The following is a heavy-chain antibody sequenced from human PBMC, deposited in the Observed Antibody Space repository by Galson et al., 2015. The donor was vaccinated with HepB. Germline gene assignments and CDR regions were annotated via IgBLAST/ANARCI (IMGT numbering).Heavy chain of an antibody. Sequence: SLRLSCAASGFTFSSYAMSWVRQAPGKGLEWVSAISGSGGSTYYADSVKGRFTISRDNSKNTLYLQMNSLRAEDTAVYYCAKGRRYCSSTSCYAAFDIWGQGTMVTVSS. D-gene: IGHD2-2*01. CDR1: GFTFSSYA. V-gene: IGHV3-23*01. CDR3: AKGRRYCSSTSCYAAFDI. J-gene: IGHJ3*02. CDR2: ISGSGGST.